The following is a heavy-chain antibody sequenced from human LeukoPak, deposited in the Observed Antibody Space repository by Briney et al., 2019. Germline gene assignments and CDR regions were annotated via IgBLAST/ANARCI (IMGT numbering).Heavy chain of an antibody. J-gene: IGHJ6*03. Sequence: GGSLRLSCAASGFTFSSYWMSWVRQAPGKGLEWVANIKQDGSEKYYVDSVKGRFTISRDNAKNSLYLQMNSLRAEDTAVYYCAKGECSGGSCYHNYYYYYMDVWGKGTTVTVSS. CDR1: GFTFSSYW. CDR2: IKQDGSEK. V-gene: IGHV3-7*01. CDR3: AKGECSGGSCYHNYYYYYMDV. D-gene: IGHD2-15*01.